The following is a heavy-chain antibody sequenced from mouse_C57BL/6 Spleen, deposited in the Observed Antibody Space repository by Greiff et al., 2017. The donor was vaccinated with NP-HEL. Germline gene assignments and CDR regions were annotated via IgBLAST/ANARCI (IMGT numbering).Heavy chain of an antibody. CDR2: IDPETGGT. V-gene: IGHV1-15*01. Sequence: QVQLQQSGAELVRPGASVTLSCKASGYTFTDYEMHWVKQTPVHGLEWIGAIDPETGGTAYNQKFKGKAILTADKSSSTAYMELRSLTSEDSAVYYCTQPLDSSGYYWGQGTTLTVSS. J-gene: IGHJ2*01. CDR3: TQPLDSSGYY. D-gene: IGHD3-2*02. CDR1: GYTFTDYE.